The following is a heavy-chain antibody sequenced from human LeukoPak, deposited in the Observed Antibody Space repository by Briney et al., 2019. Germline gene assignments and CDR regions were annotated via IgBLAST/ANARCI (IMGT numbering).Heavy chain of an antibody. Sequence: SETLSLTCTVSGDSISCHYWSWIRQPPGKGLEWIAYIYDTGTTVSNPSLKSRVSMSLDRSKNEFSLQLTSVTAADTAVYYCAGIWYSSGYYFDYWGQGTLVTVSS. J-gene: IGHJ4*02. CDR3: AGIWYSSGYYFDY. D-gene: IGHD6-19*01. V-gene: IGHV4-59*11. CDR2: IYDTGTT. CDR1: GDSISCHY.